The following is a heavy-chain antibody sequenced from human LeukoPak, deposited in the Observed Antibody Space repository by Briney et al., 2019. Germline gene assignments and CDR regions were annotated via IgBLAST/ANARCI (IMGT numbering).Heavy chain of an antibody. CDR1: GFTFSSYS. V-gene: IGHV3-48*01. Sequence: PGGFLRLSCAASGFTFSSYSMNWVRQAPGKGLEWVSYISSSSSTIYYADSVKGRFTISRDNAKNSLYLQMNSLRAEDTAVYYCARVMGATGSGYYYYYMDVWGKGTTVTVSS. CDR2: ISSSSSTI. CDR3: ARVMGATGSGYYYYYMDV. J-gene: IGHJ6*03. D-gene: IGHD1-26*01.